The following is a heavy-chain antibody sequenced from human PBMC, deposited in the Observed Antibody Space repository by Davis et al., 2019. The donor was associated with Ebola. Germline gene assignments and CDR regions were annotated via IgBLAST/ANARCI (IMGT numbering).Heavy chain of an antibody. D-gene: IGHD4-23*01. J-gene: IGHJ4*02. V-gene: IGHV3-74*01. Sequence: PGGSLRLSCAASGFTFSSYWMHWVRQAPGKGLVWVSRINSDGSSTSYADSVKGRFTISRDNAKNTLYLQMNSRRAEDTAVYYCARGATVVKALDYWGQGTLVTVSS. CDR1: GFTFSSYW. CDR3: ARGATVVKALDY. CDR2: INSDGSST.